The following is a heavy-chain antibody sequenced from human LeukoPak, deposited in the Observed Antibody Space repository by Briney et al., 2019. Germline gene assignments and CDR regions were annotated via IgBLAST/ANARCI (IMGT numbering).Heavy chain of an antibody. D-gene: IGHD2-21*01. J-gene: IGHJ4*02. Sequence: PGGSLRHSCAGSGYSFSNYEMNWLRQAPGRGLEWFAYIWSSGSGTHYADSVKDRFTISRDNGKNSLYLQMNSLRAEDTAVYYCAIERSCCEGDCSDYWGQGTLVTVSS. CDR3: AIERSCCEGDCSDY. V-gene: IGHV3-48*03. CDR1: GYSFSNYE. CDR2: IWSSGSGT.